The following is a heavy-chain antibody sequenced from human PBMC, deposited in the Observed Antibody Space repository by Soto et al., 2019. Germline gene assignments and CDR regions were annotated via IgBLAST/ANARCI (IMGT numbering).Heavy chain of an antibody. CDR3: AREMATIPFDY. CDR2: ISSSSSYI. J-gene: IGHJ4*02. CDR1: GFTFSSYS. V-gene: IGHV3-21*01. Sequence: EVQLVESGGGLVKPGGSLRLSCAASGFTFSSYSMNWVRQAPGKGLEWVSSISSSSSYIYYADSVKGRFTISRDNAKNSRYLQMNSLRGEDTAVYYCAREMATIPFDYWGQGTLVAVSS. D-gene: IGHD5-12*01.